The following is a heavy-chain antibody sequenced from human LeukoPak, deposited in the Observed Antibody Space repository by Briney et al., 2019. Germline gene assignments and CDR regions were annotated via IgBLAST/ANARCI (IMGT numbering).Heavy chain of an antibody. CDR2: ISAYNGNT. V-gene: IGHV1-18*01. D-gene: IGHD4-17*01. CDR3: ARVRRRGYGDYEHY. CDR1: GYTFTSYG. Sequence: ASVKVSCKASGYTFTSYGISGVRQAAGQGLEWMGWISAYNGNTNYSQKLQGRVTITTDTSTSTAYLELRSLRSDEPAVYYCARVRRRGYGDYEHYWGQGTLVTVFS. J-gene: IGHJ4*02.